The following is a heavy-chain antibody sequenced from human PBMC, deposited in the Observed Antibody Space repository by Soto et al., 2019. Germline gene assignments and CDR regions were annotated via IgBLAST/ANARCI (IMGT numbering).Heavy chain of an antibody. Sequence: QVQLVESGGGVVQLGRSLRLSCAASGFSFSSHGMHWVRQAPGRGLEWVAVISHDGSFKSYADSLRGRFTVSRDNSKNTLYLQIHSLRPEDTAVYYCAKLEGSVPVDGDWFDPWGQGTLVTVSS. V-gene: IGHV3-30*18. CDR1: GFSFSSHG. D-gene: IGHD6-19*01. J-gene: IGHJ5*02. CDR2: ISHDGSFK. CDR3: AKLEGSVPVDGDWFDP.